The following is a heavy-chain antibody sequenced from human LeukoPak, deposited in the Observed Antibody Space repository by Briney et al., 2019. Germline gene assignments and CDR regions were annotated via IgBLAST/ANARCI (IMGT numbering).Heavy chain of an antibody. CDR2: IIPIFGTA. J-gene: IGHJ3*02. V-gene: IGHV1-69*01. CDR3: ARDGLYCTNGVCSSDI. CDR1: GGTFSSYA. D-gene: IGHD2-8*01. Sequence: SVKVSCKASGGTFSSYAISWVRQAPGQGLEWMGEIIPIFGTANYAQKFQGRVTITADESTSTAYMELSSLRSEDTAVYYCARDGLYCTNGVCSSDIWGQGTLVTVSS.